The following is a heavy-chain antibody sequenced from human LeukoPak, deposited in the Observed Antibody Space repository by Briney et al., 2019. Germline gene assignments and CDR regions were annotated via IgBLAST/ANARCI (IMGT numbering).Heavy chain of an antibody. CDR3: ARDPWLRGRGYYYYYGMDV. Sequence: SETLSLTCTISGVSISSGDYYWSWIRQPPGKGLEWIGYIYYSGSTYYNPSLKSRVTISVDTSKNQFSLKLSSVTAADTAVYYCARDPWLRGRGYYYYYGMDVWGQGTTVTVSS. CDR1: GVSISSGDYY. D-gene: IGHD5-12*01. CDR2: IYYSGST. J-gene: IGHJ6*02. V-gene: IGHV4-30-4*01.